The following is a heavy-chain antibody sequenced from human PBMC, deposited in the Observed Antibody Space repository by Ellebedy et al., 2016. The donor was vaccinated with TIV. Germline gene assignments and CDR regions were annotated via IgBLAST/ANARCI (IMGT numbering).Heavy chain of an antibody. D-gene: IGHD3-22*01. CDR1: GFTFGDYA. J-gene: IGHJ3*02. CDR3: ARDRSLWYYYDRTTYSDAFDI. V-gene: IGHV3-49*03. CDR2: SRGKPNGGTT. Sequence: GESLKISCTASGFTFGDYAMSWFRQAPGKGLEWVAFSRGKPNGGTTQYAASVKGRFTISRDDSKSIAYLQMNSLKTEDTAVYYCARDRSLWYYYDRTTYSDAFDIWGQGTRVTVSS.